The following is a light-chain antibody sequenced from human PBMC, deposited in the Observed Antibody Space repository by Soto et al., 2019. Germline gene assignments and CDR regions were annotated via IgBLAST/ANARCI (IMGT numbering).Light chain of an antibody. J-gene: IGKJ2*01. CDR2: GAS. CDR3: QQYGSSPPYT. V-gene: IGKV3-20*01. Sequence: EIVLTQSPGTLSLSPGERATLSCRASQSVSSSYLAWYQQKPGQAPRLLIYGASSRATGIPDRFSGSRSGTDFTLTISRVEPEDFAVYYCQQYGSSPPYTFGQGTKLEIK. CDR1: QSVSSSY.